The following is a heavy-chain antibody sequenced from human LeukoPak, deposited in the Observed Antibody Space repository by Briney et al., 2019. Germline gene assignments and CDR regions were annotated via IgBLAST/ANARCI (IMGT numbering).Heavy chain of an antibody. J-gene: IGHJ6*02. CDR2: IKSKTDGGTT. D-gene: IGHD5-18*01. CDR3: TRIRDYDMDV. V-gene: IGHV3-15*01. Sequence: PGGSLRLSCTASGFTFSSYGMHWVRQAPGKGLEWVGRIKSKTDGGTTDYAAPVKGRFTISRDDSKNTLYLQMNSLKTEDTAVYYCTRIRDYDMDVWGQGTTVTVSS. CDR1: GFTFSSYG.